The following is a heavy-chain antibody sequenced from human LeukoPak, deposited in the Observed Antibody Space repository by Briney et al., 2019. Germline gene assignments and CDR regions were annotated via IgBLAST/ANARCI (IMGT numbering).Heavy chain of an antibody. D-gene: IGHD7-27*01. CDR2: FDPEDGET. CDR1: GYTLTELS. Sequence: GASVKVSCKVSGYTLTELSMHWVRQAPGKGLEWMGGFDPEDGETIYAQKFQGRVTMTEDTSTDTAYMELSSLRSEDTAVYYCATVTWVWGAPNYFDYWGQGTLVTVSS. CDR3: ATVTWVWGAPNYFDY. V-gene: IGHV1-24*01. J-gene: IGHJ4*02.